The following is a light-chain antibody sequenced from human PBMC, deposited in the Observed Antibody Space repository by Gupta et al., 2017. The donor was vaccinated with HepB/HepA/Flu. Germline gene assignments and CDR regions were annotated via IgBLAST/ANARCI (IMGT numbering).Light chain of an antibody. CDR2: GNN. Sequence: QPVLTQPPSVSGSPAQTVTISCTGSSSNIGAGYDVHWYQQLPGTAPKLLIHGNNNRPSGVPDRFSGSKSGTSASLAIAGLQADDEADYYCQSYDSSLRAWVFGGGTKLTVL. CDR1: SSNIGAGYD. V-gene: IGLV1-40*01. J-gene: IGLJ3*02. CDR3: QSYDSSLRAWV.